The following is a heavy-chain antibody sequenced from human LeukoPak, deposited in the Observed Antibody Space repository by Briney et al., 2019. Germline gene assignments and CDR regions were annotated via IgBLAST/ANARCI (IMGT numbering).Heavy chain of an antibody. V-gene: IGHV4-59*08. J-gene: IGHJ4*02. D-gene: IGHD7-27*01. CDR2: VYYSGST. CDR3: ARHSPGDGIDY. CDR1: GGSISSYW. Sequence: PSQTLSLTCTVSGGSISSYWWSWIRQPPGKGPECIGYVYYSGSTNYNPSLKSRVTISVDTSKNQFSLKLNSMTATDTAVFYCARHSPGDGIDYWGQGTLVTVSS.